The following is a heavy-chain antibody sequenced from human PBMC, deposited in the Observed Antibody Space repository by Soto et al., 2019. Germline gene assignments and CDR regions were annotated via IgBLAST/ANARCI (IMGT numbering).Heavy chain of an antibody. D-gene: IGHD5-12*01. Sequence: VASVKVSCTASGYTFTSYGISWVRQAPGQRLEWMGWINAGNGNTKYSQKFQGRVTITRDTSASTAYMELSSLRSEDTAVYYCASDMATAPPFLLLDYWGQGTLVTVSS. J-gene: IGHJ4*02. V-gene: IGHV1-3*01. CDR1: GYTFTSYG. CDR2: INAGNGNT. CDR3: ASDMATAPPFLLLDY.